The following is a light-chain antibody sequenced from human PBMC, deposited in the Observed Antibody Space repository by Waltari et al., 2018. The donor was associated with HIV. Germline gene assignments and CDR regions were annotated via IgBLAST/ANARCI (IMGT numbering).Light chain of an antibody. V-gene: IGKV1-39*01. CDR3: QQTFSLPLT. CDR2: AAT. CDR1: QHINMY. J-gene: IGKJ4*01. Sequence: DIQLTQSPSSLSASFGDRVTITCRTSQHINMYLNWYQQRPGKTPSLLIFAATTLHTGVPSRFSASGSGTTFSLAISSLQVDDVATYYCQQTFSLPLTFGAGTKVEL.